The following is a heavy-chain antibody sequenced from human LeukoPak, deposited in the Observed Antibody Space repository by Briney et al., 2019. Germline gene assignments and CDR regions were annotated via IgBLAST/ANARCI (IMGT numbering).Heavy chain of an antibody. J-gene: IGHJ4*02. D-gene: IGHD7-27*01. Sequence: SVKVSCKASGGTFSSYAISWVRQAPGQGLEWMGGIIPIFGTANYAQKFQGRVTMTRDTSTSTVYMELSSLGSEDTAVYYCARDQKVAGALDYWGQGTLVTVSS. V-gene: IGHV1-69*05. CDR2: IIPIFGTA. CDR1: GGTFSSYA. CDR3: ARDQKVAGALDY.